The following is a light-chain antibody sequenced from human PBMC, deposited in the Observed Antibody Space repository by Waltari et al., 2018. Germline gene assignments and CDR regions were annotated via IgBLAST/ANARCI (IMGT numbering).Light chain of an antibody. J-gene: IGKJ3*01. CDR1: QDISNY. Sequence: DIQMTQSPSALSASVGDRVTITCQASQDISNYLNWYQQKPGKAPKLLIYDASNPETGVPSRFSGSGYATDFTFTISSLQPEDIATYYCQQYDNLLFTFGPGTKVEI. CDR3: QQYDNLLFT. V-gene: IGKV1-33*01. CDR2: DAS.